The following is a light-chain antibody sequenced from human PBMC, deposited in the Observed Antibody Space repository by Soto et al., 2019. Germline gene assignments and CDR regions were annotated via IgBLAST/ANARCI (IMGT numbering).Light chain of an antibody. CDR2: DAS. J-gene: IGKJ3*01. V-gene: IGKV1-33*01. CDR3: QQRHNLPHT. CDR1: QDVRKY. Sequence: DIQMTQSPSSLSASVGDRVTITCQASQDVRKYLSWYQQKARKAPKLLIYDASNLETGVPPRFSGSGSGTDFTFTISSLQPEDIATYYCQQRHNLPHTFGPGTKVDIK.